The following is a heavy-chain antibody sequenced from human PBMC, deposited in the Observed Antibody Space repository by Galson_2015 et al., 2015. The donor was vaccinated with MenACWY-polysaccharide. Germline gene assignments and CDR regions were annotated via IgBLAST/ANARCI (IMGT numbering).Heavy chain of an antibody. Sequence: SLRLSCAVSGFTFTNTDMSWVRQAPGKGLEWVSSFSDGGGSTYYADSVKGRFAISRDNSKNAMYLQMNSLRAEDTAVYYCAKNSWAHRGGGGDYWGQGTLVTVSS. CDR2: FSDGGGST. V-gene: IGHV3-23*01. CDR1: GFTFTNTD. D-gene: IGHD2-21*01. CDR3: AKNSWAHRGGGGDY. J-gene: IGHJ4*02.